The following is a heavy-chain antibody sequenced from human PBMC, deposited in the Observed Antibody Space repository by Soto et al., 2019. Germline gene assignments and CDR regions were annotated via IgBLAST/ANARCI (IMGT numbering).Heavy chain of an antibody. J-gene: IGHJ5*02. D-gene: IGHD5-12*01. CDR3: TREAIVAENWFDP. Sequence: QVQLVQSGAEVKRPGASVKVSCRASGYTFVDYALHWVRQASGQGLEWVGWMNPNTGNIKYSHKFEDRVSITRDTVTSTAYMELRGLRSEDTAVYFCTREAIVAENWFDPWGQGTLVTVSS. CDR1: GYTFVDYA. V-gene: IGHV1-3*01. CDR2: MNPNTGNI.